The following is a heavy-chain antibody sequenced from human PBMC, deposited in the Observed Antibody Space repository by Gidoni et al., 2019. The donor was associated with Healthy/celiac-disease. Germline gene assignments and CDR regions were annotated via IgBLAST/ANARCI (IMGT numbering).Heavy chain of an antibody. Sequence: QVQLQQWGAGLLKPSETLSLTCAVYGGSFSGYYWSWIRQPPGKGLEWIGEINHSGSTNYNPSLKSRVTISVDTSKNQFSRKLSSVTAADTAVYYCARGYTVTTNWFDPWGQGTLVTVSS. CDR2: INHSGST. J-gene: IGHJ5*02. V-gene: IGHV4-34*01. D-gene: IGHD4-17*01. CDR3: ARGYTVTTNWFDP. CDR1: GGSFSGYY.